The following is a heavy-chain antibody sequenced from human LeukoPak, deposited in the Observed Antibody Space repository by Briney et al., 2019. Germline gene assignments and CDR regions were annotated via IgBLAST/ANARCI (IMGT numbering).Heavy chain of an antibody. Sequence: PSETLSLTCTVSGGSISSSSYYWSWIRQPPGKGLEWIGEINHSGSTNYNPSLKSRVTISVDTSKNQSSLKLSSVTAADTAVYYCARGLDYYGSGSSPSDIFISIFSGHPYFPARWFDPWGQGTLVTVSS. CDR1: GGSISSSSYY. D-gene: IGHD3-10*01. CDR3: ARGLDYYGSGSSPSDIFISIFSGHPYFPARWFDP. J-gene: IGHJ5*02. V-gene: IGHV4-39*07. CDR2: INHSGST.